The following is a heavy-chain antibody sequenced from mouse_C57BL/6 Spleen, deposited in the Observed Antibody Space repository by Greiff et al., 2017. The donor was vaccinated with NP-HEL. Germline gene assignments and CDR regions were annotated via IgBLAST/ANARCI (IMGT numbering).Heavy chain of an antibody. CDR1: GYTFTSYW. Sequence: QVHVKQPGAELVKPGASVKLSCKASGYTFTSYWMHWVKQRPGQGLEWIGMIHPNSGSTNYNEKFKSKATLTVDKSSSTAYMQLSSLTSEDSAVYYCARSGDYYGSSYGFAYWGQGTLVTVSA. CDR2: IHPNSGST. V-gene: IGHV1-64*01. CDR3: ARSGDYYGSSYGFAY. D-gene: IGHD1-1*01. J-gene: IGHJ3*01.